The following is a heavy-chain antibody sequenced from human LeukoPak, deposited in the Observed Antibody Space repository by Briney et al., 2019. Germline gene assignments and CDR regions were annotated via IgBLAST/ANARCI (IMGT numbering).Heavy chain of an antibody. D-gene: IGHD3-16*02. V-gene: IGHV4-39*07. CDR3: AGEGAYYDYVWGSYRYDAFDI. CDR2: IYYSGST. J-gene: IGHJ3*02. Sequence: WVRQAPGKGLEWIGSIYYSGSTYYNPSLKSRVTISVDTSKNQFSLKLSSVTAADTAVYYCAGEGAYYDYVWGSYRYDAFDIWGQGTMVTVSS.